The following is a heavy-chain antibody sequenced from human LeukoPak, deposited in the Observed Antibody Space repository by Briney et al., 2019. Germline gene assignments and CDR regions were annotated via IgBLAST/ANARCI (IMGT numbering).Heavy chain of an antibody. D-gene: IGHD3-10*01. CDR2: IYYSGST. CDR3: ARDSTHGSSRQPNDY. V-gene: IGHV4-39*07. J-gene: IGHJ4*02. CDR1: GGSISSSSYY. Sequence: PSETLSLTCTVSGGSISSSSYYWGWIRQPPGKGLEWIGSIYYSGSTYYNPSLKSRVTISVDTSKNQFSLKLSSVTAAGTAVYYCARDSTHGSSRQPNDYWGQGTLVTVSS.